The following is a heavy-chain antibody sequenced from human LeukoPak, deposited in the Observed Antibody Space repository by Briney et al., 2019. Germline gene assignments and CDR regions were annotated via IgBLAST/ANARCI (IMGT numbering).Heavy chain of an antibody. D-gene: IGHD3-10*01. J-gene: IGHJ6*03. CDR2: IRQDGSET. CDR3: ARVGSGSYPCSQWYYYYYMDV. CDR1: GFTFSSYA. V-gene: IGHV3-7*01. Sequence: GGSLRLSCAASGFTFSSYAMHWVRQAPGKGLEWVANIRQDGSETYYVDSVKGRFTISRDNAKNSLYLQMNSLRAEDTAGYYCARVGSGSYPCSQWYYYYYMDVWGKGTTVTVSS.